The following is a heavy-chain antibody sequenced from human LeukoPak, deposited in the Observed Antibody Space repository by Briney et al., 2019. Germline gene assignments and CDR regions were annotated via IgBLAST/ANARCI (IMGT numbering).Heavy chain of an antibody. CDR2: ISSSSSYI. CDR3: AKGYYFDILSGYSSLDS. Sequence: PGGSLRLSCAASGFIFSSYGMHWVRQAPGKGLEWVSSISSSSSYIYYADSVKGRFTISRDDSKNTLYLQMNSLRAEDTAAYYCAKGYYFDILSGYSSLDSWGQGTLVTVSS. D-gene: IGHD3-9*01. V-gene: IGHV3-21*01. CDR1: GFIFSSYG. J-gene: IGHJ4*02.